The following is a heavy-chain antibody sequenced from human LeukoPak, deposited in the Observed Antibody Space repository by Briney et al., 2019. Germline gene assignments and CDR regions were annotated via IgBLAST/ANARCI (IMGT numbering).Heavy chain of an antibody. CDR1: GGSFSGYY. J-gene: IGHJ4*02. CDR2: INHSGST. V-gene: IGHV4-34*01. Sequence: SETLSLTCAVYGGSFSGYYWSWIRQPPGKGLEWIGEINHSGSTNYNPSLKSRVTISVDTSKNQFSLKLSSVTAADTAVYYCARHDCSSTSCYVDYWGQGTLVTVSS. CDR3: ARHDCSSTSCYVDY. D-gene: IGHD2-2*01.